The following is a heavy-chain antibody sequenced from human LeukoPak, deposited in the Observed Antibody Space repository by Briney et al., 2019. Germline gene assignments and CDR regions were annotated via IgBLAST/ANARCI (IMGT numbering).Heavy chain of an antibody. CDR1: GGTFSSYA. CDR2: IIPIFGTA. V-gene: IGHV1-69*01. D-gene: IGHD3-3*01. CDR3: ARVLYDFWSGYKSDAFDI. Sequence: GASVKVSCKASGGTFSSYAISWVRQAPGQGLEWMGGIIPIFGTANYAQKFQGRVTITADESTSTAYMELSSLRSEDTAVYYCARVLYDFWSGYKSDAFDIWGQGTMVTVSS. J-gene: IGHJ3*02.